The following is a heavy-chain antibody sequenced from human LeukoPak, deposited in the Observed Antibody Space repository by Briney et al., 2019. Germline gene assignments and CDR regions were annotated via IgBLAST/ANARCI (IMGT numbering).Heavy chain of an antibody. Sequence: PGGSLRLSCAASGFTFSSYGMHWVRLAPGKRLEWVGFIRYDGSNKYYADSVKGRFTISRDNSKNTLYLQLNSLRAEDTAVYYCAKDQDVVVVAATQIDYWGQGTLVTVSS. D-gene: IGHD2-15*01. CDR2: IRYDGSNK. CDR1: GFTFSSYG. CDR3: AKDQDVVVVAATQIDY. V-gene: IGHV3-30*02. J-gene: IGHJ4*02.